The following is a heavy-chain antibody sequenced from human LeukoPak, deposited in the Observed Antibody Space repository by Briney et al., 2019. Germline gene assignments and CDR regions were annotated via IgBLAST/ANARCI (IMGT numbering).Heavy chain of an antibody. Sequence: KPSETLSLTCTVSGGSVSSGSYYWSWIRQPPGKGLEWIGYIYYSGSTNYNPSLKSRVTISVDTSKNQFSLKLSSVTAADTAVYYCARDYYDSSGRYFDYWGQGTLVTVSS. V-gene: IGHV4-61*01. CDR2: IYYSGST. D-gene: IGHD3-22*01. CDR3: ARDYYDSSGRYFDY. J-gene: IGHJ4*02. CDR1: GGSVSSGSYY.